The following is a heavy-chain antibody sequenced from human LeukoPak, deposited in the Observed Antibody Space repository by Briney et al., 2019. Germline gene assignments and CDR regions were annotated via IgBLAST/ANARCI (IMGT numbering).Heavy chain of an antibody. CDR2: IYYSGST. CDR1: GGSISSYY. J-gene: IGHJ6*03. CDR3: ARDGYSGYDPGYYYYYMDV. Sequence: PSETLSLTCTVSGGSISSYYWSWIRQPPGKGLEWIGYIYYSGSTNYNPSLKSRVTISVDTSKNQFSLTLSSVTATDTAVYYCARDGYSGYDPGYYYYYMDVWGRGTTVTVSS. D-gene: IGHD5-12*01. V-gene: IGHV4-59*12.